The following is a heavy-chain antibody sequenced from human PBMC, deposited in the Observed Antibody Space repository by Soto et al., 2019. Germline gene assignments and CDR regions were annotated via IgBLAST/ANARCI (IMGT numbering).Heavy chain of an antibody. D-gene: IGHD3-10*01. CDR3: ARGYGSGNYPPDY. J-gene: IGHJ4*02. Sequence: SETLSLTCTVSGGSISSGGYYWTWIRQHPGIGLEWIGYIYHSGTTYFNPSLRSRVTISIDTPENQFSLKLSSVTTADTAVYYCARGYGSGNYPPDYWGQGARVTVSS. CDR2: IYHSGTT. CDR1: GGSISSGGYY. V-gene: IGHV4-31*03.